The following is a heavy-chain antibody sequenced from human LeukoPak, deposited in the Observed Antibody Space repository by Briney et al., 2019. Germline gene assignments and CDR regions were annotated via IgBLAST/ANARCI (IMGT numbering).Heavy chain of an antibody. J-gene: IGHJ5*02. CDR3: ARHYGP. CDR1: GGSISSGGNY. V-gene: IGHV4-31*03. CDR2: INYSGNA. Sequence: SQTLSLPCTVSGGSISSGGNYWTWIRQNPGKGLEWIGYINYSGNAYYNPSLKSRVTISVDTSKNQFSLKLNSATAADTAVYYCARHYGPWGQGTLVTVSS. D-gene: IGHD3-16*01.